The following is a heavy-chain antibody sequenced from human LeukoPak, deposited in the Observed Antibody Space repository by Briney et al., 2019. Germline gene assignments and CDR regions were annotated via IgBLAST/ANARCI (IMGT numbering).Heavy chain of an antibody. CDR1: GGSFSGYY. V-gene: IGHV4-34*01. D-gene: IGHD3-22*01. J-gene: IGHJ5*02. CDR2: INHSGST. Sequence: SETLSLTCAVYGGSFSGYYWSWIRQPPGKGLEWIGEINHSGSTNYNPSLKSRVTISVDTSKNQFSLKLSSVPAADTAVYYCARGLYDSSGYYYPLGGHWFDPWGQGTLVTVSS. CDR3: ARGLYDSSGYYYPLGGHWFDP.